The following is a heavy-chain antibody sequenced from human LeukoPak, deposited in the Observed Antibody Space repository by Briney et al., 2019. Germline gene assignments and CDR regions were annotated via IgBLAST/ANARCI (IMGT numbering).Heavy chain of an antibody. Sequence: GGSLRLSCAASGFTFSSYAMSWVRQASGKGLEWVSAISGSGGSTYYADSVKGRFTISRDNSKNTLYLQMNSLRAEDTAVYYCAKDGSYYSESYYFDYWGQGTLVTVSS. V-gene: IGHV3-23*01. CDR3: AKDGSYYSESYYFDY. CDR2: ISGSGGST. CDR1: GFTFSSYA. J-gene: IGHJ4*02. D-gene: IGHD1-26*01.